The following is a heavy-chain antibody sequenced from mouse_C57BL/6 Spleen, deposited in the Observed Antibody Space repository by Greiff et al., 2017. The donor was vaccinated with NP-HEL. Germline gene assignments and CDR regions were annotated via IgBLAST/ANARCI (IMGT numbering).Heavy chain of an antibody. CDR1: GYTFTSYW. CDR3: ARKGSSGSYYFDY. V-gene: IGHV1-52*01. D-gene: IGHD3-2*02. CDR2: IDPSDSET. Sequence: QVQLQQPGAELVRPGSSVKLSCKASGYTFTSYWMHWVKQRPIQGLEWIGNIDPSDSETHYNQKFKDKATLTVDKSSSTAYMQLSSLTSEDSAVYYCARKGSSGSYYFDYWGQGTTLTVSS. J-gene: IGHJ2*01.